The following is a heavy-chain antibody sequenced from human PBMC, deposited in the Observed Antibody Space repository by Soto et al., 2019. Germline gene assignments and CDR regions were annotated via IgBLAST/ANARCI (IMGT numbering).Heavy chain of an antibody. D-gene: IGHD4-4*01. V-gene: IGHV1-69*01. Sequence: QVQLVQSGAEVKKPGSSVRVSCKASGGTLRSHAINWVRQAPGQGIAWMGGSIPIFGSPYYARKFQGRVTITAKDSSITAYMELSSMRYEDTADYYCAGTVEIPYYHGMDVWGQGTTVTVSS. CDR3: AGTVEIPYYHGMDV. CDR2: SIPIFGSP. J-gene: IGHJ6*02. CDR1: GGTLRSHA.